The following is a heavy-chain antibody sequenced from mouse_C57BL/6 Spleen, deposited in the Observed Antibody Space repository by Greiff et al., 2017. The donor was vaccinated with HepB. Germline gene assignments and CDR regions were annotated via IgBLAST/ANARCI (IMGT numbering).Heavy chain of an antibody. D-gene: IGHD1-1*01. J-gene: IGHJ4*01. Sequence: VQGVESGAELARPGASVKLSCKASGYTFTSYGISWVKQRTGQGLEWIGEIYPRSGNTYYNEKFKGKATLTADKSSSTAYMELRSLTSEDSAVYFCASPGSSRVYAMDYWGQGTSVTVSS. CDR1: GYTFTSYG. V-gene: IGHV1-81*01. CDR3: ASPGSSRVYAMDY. CDR2: IYPRSGNT.